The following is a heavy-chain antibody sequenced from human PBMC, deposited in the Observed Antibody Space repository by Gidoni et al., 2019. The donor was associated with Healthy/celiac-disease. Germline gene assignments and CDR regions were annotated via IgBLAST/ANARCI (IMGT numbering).Heavy chain of an antibody. Sequence: QVQLVESGGGVVQPGRSLRLSCAASGFTFSSYGMNWVRQAPGKGLEWVAVIWYDGSNKYYADSVKGRFTISRDNSKNTLYLQMNSRRAEDTAVYYCAREGETAAAVHLDYWGQGTLVTVSS. CDR2: IWYDGSNK. CDR3: AREGETAAAVHLDY. J-gene: IGHJ4*02. D-gene: IGHD6-13*01. CDR1: GFTFSSYG. V-gene: IGHV3-33*01.